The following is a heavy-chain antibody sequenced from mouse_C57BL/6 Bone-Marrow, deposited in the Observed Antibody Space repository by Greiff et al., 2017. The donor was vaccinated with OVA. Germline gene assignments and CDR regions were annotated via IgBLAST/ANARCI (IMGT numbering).Heavy chain of an antibody. Sequence: DVQLVESGGDLVKPGGSLKLSCAASGFTFSSYGMSWVRQTPDKRLEWVATISSGGSYTYYPDSVKGRFTISRDNAKNTLYLQMSSLKSEDTAMYYCARHGYYGSRTPYFDVWGTGTTVTVSS. CDR2: ISSGGSYT. V-gene: IGHV5-6*01. CDR1: GFTFSSYG. CDR3: ARHGYYGSRTPYFDV. J-gene: IGHJ1*03. D-gene: IGHD1-1*01.